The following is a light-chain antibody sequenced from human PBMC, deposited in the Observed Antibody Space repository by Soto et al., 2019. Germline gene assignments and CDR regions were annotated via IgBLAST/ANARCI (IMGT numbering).Light chain of an antibody. Sequence: QSALTQPPSASGSPGQSVTISCTGTSSDFGVFNYVSWYQQHPGKAPKLMIYEVSKWPSGVPDRFSGSKSGNTASLTVSGLRAEDEADYYCSSYAGSNNYVFGTGTKLTVL. CDR3: SSYAGSNNYV. J-gene: IGLJ1*01. V-gene: IGLV2-8*01. CDR2: EVS. CDR1: SSDFGVFNY.